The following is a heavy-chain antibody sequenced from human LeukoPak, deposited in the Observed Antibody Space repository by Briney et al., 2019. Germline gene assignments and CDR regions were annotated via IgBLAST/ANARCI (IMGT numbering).Heavy chain of an antibody. CDR2: IYYSGST. CDR1: GGSISSYY. Sequence: PSETLSLTCTVSGGSISSYYWSWIRQPPGKGLEWIGYIYYSGSTNYNPSLKSRVTISVDTSKNQFSLKLSSVTAADTAVYYCASNRPPLWFGDPVAFDIWGQGTMVTVSS. D-gene: IGHD3-10*01. J-gene: IGHJ3*02. V-gene: IGHV4-59*01. CDR3: ASNRPPLWFGDPVAFDI.